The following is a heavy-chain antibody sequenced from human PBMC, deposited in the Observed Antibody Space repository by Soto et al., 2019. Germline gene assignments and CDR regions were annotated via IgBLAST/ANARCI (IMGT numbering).Heavy chain of an antibody. CDR1: GFTFTTYY. J-gene: IGHJ4*02. CDR3: ARDWELGY. Sequence: ASVKVSCKTSGFTFTTYYIHWVRQAPGQGLEWMGTISPSGDSTSYAQKFQGRVTMTRDTSTSTVYMDLSSLRSGDTAMYYCARDWELGYWGQGTLVTVSS. V-gene: IGHV1-46*01. CDR2: ISPSGDST. D-gene: IGHD1-26*01.